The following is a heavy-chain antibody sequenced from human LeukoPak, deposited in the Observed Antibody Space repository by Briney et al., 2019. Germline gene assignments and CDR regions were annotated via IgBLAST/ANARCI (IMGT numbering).Heavy chain of an antibody. D-gene: IGHD3-16*01. J-gene: IGHJ6*03. CDR2: IYYSGST. CDR1: GGSISSSSYY. Sequence: SETLSLTCTVSGGSISSSSYYWGWIRQPPGKGLEWIGSIYYSGSTYYNPSLKSRVTISVDTSKNQFSLKLSSVTAADTAVYYCARLIGGGFYYYYMDVWGKGTTVTVSS. V-gene: IGHV4-39*01. CDR3: ARLIGGGFYYYYMDV.